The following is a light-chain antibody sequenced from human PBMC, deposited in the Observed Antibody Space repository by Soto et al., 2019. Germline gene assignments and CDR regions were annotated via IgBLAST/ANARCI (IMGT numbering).Light chain of an antibody. CDR2: DAP. J-gene: IGKJ1*01. CDR3: QQYNNWGT. Sequence: EIVVTQSPATLSVSPGERATLSCRASQSVSINLAWYQQKPGQAPRLLIYDAPTRATGIPARFSGSGSGTEFTLTITSLQYEDFAVYYCQQYNNWGTFGQGTKVDIK. V-gene: IGKV3-15*01. CDR1: QSVSIN.